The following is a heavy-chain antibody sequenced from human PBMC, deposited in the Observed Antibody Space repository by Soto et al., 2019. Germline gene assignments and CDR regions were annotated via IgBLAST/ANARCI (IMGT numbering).Heavy chain of an antibody. J-gene: IGHJ4*02. CDR3: ARITIAVAGYYLDY. CDR2: IDWDDDK. CDR1: GFSLSTSGMC. Sequence: VSGPTLVNPTQTLTLTCTFSGFSLSTSGMCVSWIRQPPGKALEWLARIDWDDDKYYSTSLKTRLTISKDTSKNQVVLTMTNMDPVDTATYYCARITIAVAGYYLDYWGQGTLVTVSS. D-gene: IGHD6-19*01. V-gene: IGHV2-70*11.